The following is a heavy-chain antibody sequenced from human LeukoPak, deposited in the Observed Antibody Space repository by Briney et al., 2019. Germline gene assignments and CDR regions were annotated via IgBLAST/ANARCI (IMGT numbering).Heavy chain of an antibody. D-gene: IGHD3-10*01. Sequence: GGSLRLSCAASGFTFSSYWMHWVRQAPGKGLVWVSRINSDGSSTSYADSVKGRFTISRDNAKNTLYLQMNSLRAEDTAVYYCARGMRDYYGLDYWGQGILVTVSS. CDR3: ARGMRDYYGLDY. CDR1: GFTFSSYW. CDR2: INSDGSST. J-gene: IGHJ4*02. V-gene: IGHV3-74*01.